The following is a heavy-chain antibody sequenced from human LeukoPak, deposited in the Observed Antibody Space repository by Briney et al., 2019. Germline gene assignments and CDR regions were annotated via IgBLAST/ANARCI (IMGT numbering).Heavy chain of an antibody. Sequence: GGSLRLSCAASGFTFDDYAMHWVRQAPGKGLEWVSLISGDGGSTYYADSVKGRFTISRDNSKNSLYLQMNSLRAEDTAFYYCARSSSLATYDFCSNWGQGTLVTVSS. D-gene: IGHD3/OR15-3a*01. CDR1: GFTFDDYA. CDR3: ARSSSLATYDFCSN. CDR2: ISGDGGST. J-gene: IGHJ4*02. V-gene: IGHV3-43*02.